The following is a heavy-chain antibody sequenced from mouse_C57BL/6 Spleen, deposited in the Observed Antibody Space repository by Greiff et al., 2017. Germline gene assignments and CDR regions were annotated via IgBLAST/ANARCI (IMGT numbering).Heavy chain of an antibody. CDR1: GYTFTDYY. D-gene: IGHD1-1*01. CDR3: ARAGSSPWFAY. Sequence: EVKLQQSGPELVKPGASVKISCKASGYTFTDYYMNWVKQSHGKSLEWIGDINPNNGGTSYNQKFKGKATLTVDKSSSTAYMELRSLTSEDSAVYYCARAGSSPWFAYWGQGTLVTVSA. V-gene: IGHV1-26*01. CDR2: INPNNGGT. J-gene: IGHJ3*01.